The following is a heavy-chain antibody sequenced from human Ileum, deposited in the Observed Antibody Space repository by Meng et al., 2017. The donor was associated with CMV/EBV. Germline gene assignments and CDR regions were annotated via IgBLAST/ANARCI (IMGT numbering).Heavy chain of an antibody. V-gene: IGHV1-2*02. Sequence: ASVKVSCKASGYTFTGYYMHWVRQAPGQGLEWMGWINPNSGGTNYAQKFQGRVTMTRDTSISTAYMELSRLRSDDTAVYYCAREEGYCSSTSCYLGGWFDPWGQGTLSPSPQ. D-gene: IGHD2-2*01. CDR2: INPNSGGT. J-gene: IGHJ5*02. CDR1: GYTFTGYY. CDR3: AREEGYCSSTSCYLGGWFDP.